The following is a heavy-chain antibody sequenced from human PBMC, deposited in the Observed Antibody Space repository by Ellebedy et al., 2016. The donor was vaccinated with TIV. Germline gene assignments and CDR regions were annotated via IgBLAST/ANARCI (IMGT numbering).Heavy chain of an antibody. CDR3: AKGRGGGSDSSTPRYYFDY. D-gene: IGHD2-2*01. Sequence: PGGSLRLSCAASGFTFSSYAMSWVRQAPGKGQEWVSTISGSGGRTYYADSVEGRFTVSRDNSKKTLYLQMNSLRVEDTAVYYCAKGRGGGSDSSTPRYYFDYWGLGTLVTVSS. V-gene: IGHV3-23*01. CDR1: GFTFSSYA. J-gene: IGHJ4*02. CDR2: ISGSGGRT.